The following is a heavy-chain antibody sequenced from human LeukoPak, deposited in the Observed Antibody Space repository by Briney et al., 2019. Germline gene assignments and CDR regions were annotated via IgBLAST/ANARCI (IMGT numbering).Heavy chain of an antibody. CDR1: GFTFSSYG. J-gene: IGHJ4*02. CDR2: IWYDGSNK. D-gene: IGHD6-13*01. V-gene: IGHV3-33*01. CDR3: ARDKAAAGTSGFDY. Sequence: GGSLRLSCAASGFTFSSYGMHWVRQAPGKGLEWVAVIWYDGSNKYYADSVKGRFAISRDNSKNTLYLQMNSLRAEDTAVYYCARDKAAAGTSGFDYWGQGTLVTVSS.